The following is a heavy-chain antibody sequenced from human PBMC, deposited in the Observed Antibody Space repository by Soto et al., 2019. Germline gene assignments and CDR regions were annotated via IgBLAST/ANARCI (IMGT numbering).Heavy chain of an antibody. J-gene: IGHJ6*02. CDR1: GGSFSGYY. CDR3: ARRRGYSGYDYYYYGMDV. Sequence: SETLSLTCAVYGGSFSGYYWSWIRQPPGKGLEWIGEINHSGSTNYNPSLKSRVTISVDTSKNQFSLKLSSVTAADTAVYYCARRRGYSGYDYYYYGMDVWGQGTTVTVSS. D-gene: IGHD5-12*01. V-gene: IGHV4-34*01. CDR2: INHSGST.